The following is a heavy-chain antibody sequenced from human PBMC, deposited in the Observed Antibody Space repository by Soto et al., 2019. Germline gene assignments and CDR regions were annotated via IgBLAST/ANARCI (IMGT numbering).Heavy chain of an antibody. V-gene: IGHV4-39*01. CDR2: IYYTGST. CDR1: GAAFSSSRYY. J-gene: IGHJ4*01. CDR3: ARHIFMPVRRSYFED. D-gene: IGHD2-15*01. Sequence: SETLSLTCTVSGAAFSSSRYYWGWIRQPPGKGLEWIGSIYYTGSTYHNPSLQSRVTLSVDTPQNQCSLKLSSVTAADTAVYFCARHIFMPVRRSYFEDWGLGTLLTLSS.